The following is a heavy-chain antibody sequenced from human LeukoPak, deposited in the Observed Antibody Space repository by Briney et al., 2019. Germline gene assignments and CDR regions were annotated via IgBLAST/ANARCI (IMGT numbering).Heavy chain of an antibody. CDR2: IYPGDSDT. V-gene: IGHV5-51*01. Sequence: GESLKISCQDSGDTFTNYWIGWVRQMPGKGLEWMGIIYPGDSDTRYSPSFQGQVTISADKSISTAYLQWSSLKASDTAMYYCARHTAARPYYYYYYMDVWGKGTTVTVSS. CDR3: ARHTAARPYYYYYYMDV. J-gene: IGHJ6*03. CDR1: GDTFTNYW. D-gene: IGHD6-6*01.